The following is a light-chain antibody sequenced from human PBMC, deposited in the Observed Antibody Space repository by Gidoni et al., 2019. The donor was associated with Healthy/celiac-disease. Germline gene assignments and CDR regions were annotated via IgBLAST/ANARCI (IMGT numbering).Light chain of an antibody. CDR3: QQRSNWPYT. J-gene: IGKJ2*01. Sequence: EIVLTQSPATLSLSPGERATLSCRASQSVSSYLALYQQKPGQAPRLLIYDASNRATGIPARFSGSGSGTDFTLTISSLEPEDFAVYYCQQRSNWPYTFXQXTKLEIK. V-gene: IGKV3-11*01. CDR1: QSVSSY. CDR2: DAS.